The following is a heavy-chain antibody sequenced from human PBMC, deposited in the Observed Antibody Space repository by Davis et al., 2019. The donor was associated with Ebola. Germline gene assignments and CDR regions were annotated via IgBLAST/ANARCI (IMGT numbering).Heavy chain of an antibody. CDR3: ARVVSDNSGDPFDY. J-gene: IGHJ4*02. V-gene: IGHV3-7*01. CDR2: IKEDGSER. Sequence: PGGSLRLSCAASGFTFSSYWMSWVRQAPGKGPEWMAYIKEDGSERHYVDFVKGRFTISRDNAKNSLYLQMNSLRAEDTAVYYCARVVSDNSGDPFDYWGQGTLVTVSS. CDR1: GFTFSSYW. D-gene: IGHD3-22*01.